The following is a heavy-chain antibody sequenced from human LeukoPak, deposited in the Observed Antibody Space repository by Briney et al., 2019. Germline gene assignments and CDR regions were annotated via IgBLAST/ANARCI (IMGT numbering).Heavy chain of an antibody. Sequence: GGSLRLSCAASGLIFNNYGLIWVRQAPGKGLEWVSAISNDGGGTNYADFVKGRFTISRDNSKNTLFLQMSSLRAEDTALYYRAKGSSGYFVDLWGQGTLVTVSS. CDR1: GLIFNNYG. V-gene: IGHV3-23*01. D-gene: IGHD3-22*01. CDR2: ISNDGGGT. CDR3: AKGSSGYFVDL. J-gene: IGHJ5*02.